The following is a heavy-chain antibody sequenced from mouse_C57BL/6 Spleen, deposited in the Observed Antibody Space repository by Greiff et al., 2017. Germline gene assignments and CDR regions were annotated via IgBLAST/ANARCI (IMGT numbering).Heavy chain of an antibody. D-gene: IGHD2-5*01. CDR3: AKGAYYSIHWYFGV. Sequence: QVQLQQPGAELVMPGASVKLSCKASGYTFTSYWMHWVKQRPGQGLEWIGEIDPSDSYTNYNQKFKGKSTLTVDKSSSTAYMQLSSLTSEDAAVYDCAKGAYYSIHWYFGVWGTGTTVTVSS. J-gene: IGHJ1*03. CDR1: GYTFTSYW. CDR2: IDPSDSYT. V-gene: IGHV1-69*01.